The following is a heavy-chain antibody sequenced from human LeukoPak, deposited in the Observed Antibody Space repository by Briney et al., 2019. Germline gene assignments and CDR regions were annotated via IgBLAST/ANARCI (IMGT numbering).Heavy chain of an antibody. CDR3: ARQEIGLRSFDP. CDR1: GGSFSGYY. J-gene: IGHJ5*02. D-gene: IGHD3/OR15-3a*01. Sequence: PSETLSLTCAVYGGSFSGYYWGWIRQPPGKNLEWLGSVYYTGSTHNNPSLKSRVAISVDTSKNQFSLNLSSVTAADTAVYYCARQEIGLRSFDPWGQGTLVTVSS. CDR2: VYYTGST. V-gene: IGHV4-34*01.